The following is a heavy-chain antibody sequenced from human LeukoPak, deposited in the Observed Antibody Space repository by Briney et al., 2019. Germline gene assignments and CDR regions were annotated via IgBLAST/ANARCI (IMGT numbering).Heavy chain of an antibody. CDR1: GYTLTELS. CDR2: FDPEDGET. V-gene: IGHV1-24*01. Sequence: ASVKVSCKVSGYTLTELSMHWVRQAPGKGLEWMGGFDPEDGETIYAQKFQGRVTMTEDTSTDTAYMELSRLRSDDTAVYYCARVRRWPTHHHAFDIWGQGTMVTVSS. J-gene: IGHJ3*02. D-gene: IGHD5-24*01. CDR3: ARVRRWPTHHHAFDI.